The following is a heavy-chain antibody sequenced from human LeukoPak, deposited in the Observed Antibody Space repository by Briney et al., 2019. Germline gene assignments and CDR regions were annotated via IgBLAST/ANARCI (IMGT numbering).Heavy chain of an antibody. Sequence: ASVKVSCMASGYTFTRSGISCVRQAPGQGVECMGWISAYDGKTNYAQKLQGRVTMTTDTSTSTAYMELRSLRSDDTAVYYCARDRGQWLSDWYFDLWGRGTLVTVSS. CDR2: ISAYDGKT. D-gene: IGHD6-19*01. J-gene: IGHJ2*01. V-gene: IGHV1-18*01. CDR1: GYTFTRSG. CDR3: ARDRGQWLSDWYFDL.